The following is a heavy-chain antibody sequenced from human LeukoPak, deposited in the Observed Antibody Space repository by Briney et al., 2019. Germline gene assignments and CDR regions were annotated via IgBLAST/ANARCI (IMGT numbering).Heavy chain of an antibody. D-gene: IGHD3-10*01. CDR1: GGSIRSSY. Sequence: SETLSLTCTVSGGSIRSSYWSWIRQPPGKGLKWIGYLFYNGNTNYNSSLKSRVTISVDTSKNQFSLKLNSLTAADTAVYFCARDQGWGDWYFDLWGRGTLVTVSS. V-gene: IGHV4-59*01. J-gene: IGHJ2*01. CDR2: LFYNGNT. CDR3: ARDQGWGDWYFDL.